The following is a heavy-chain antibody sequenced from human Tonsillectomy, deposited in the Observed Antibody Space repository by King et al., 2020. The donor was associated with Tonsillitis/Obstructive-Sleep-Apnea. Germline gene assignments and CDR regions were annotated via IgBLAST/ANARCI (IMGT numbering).Heavy chain of an antibody. CDR2: ISAYNGNT. V-gene: IGHV1-18*01. D-gene: IGHD6-13*01. CDR1: GYTFTSYG. Sequence: QLVQSGAEVKKPGASVKVSCKASGYTFTSYGISWVRQAPGQGLEWMGWISAYNGNTNYAQKLQGRVTMTTDTSKSTAYMELRSLRADDTAVYYCARVIAAAGQKRSYYFDYWGQGTLVTVSS. CDR3: ARVIAAAGQKRSYYFDY. J-gene: IGHJ4*02.